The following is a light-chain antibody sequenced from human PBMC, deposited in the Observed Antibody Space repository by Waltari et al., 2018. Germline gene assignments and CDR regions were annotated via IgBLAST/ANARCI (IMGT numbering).Light chain of an antibody. CDR3: QKYVNLPAT. Sequence: EIVLTQSPGTLSLSPGERATLSCRASQSVGRYLAWYQQKLGQAPRLLIYDASTRATGIPDRFSGSGSGTDFSLTISRLEPEDFAVYYCQKYVNLPATFGQGTKVEIK. J-gene: IGKJ1*01. CDR1: QSVGRY. V-gene: IGKV3-20*01. CDR2: DAS.